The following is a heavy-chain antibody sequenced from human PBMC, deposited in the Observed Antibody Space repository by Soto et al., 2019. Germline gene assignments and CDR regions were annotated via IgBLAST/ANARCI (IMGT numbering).Heavy chain of an antibody. CDR3: AREPRGNSSWGDAFDI. D-gene: IGHD6-13*01. Sequence: EVQLVESGGGLVKPGGSLRLSCAASGFTFSSYSMNWVRQAPGKGLEWVSSISSSSSYIYYADSVKGRFTISRDNAKNSLYLQMNSLRAEDTAVYYCAREPRGNSSWGDAFDIWGQGTMVTVSS. CDR2: ISSSSSYI. CDR1: GFTFSSYS. J-gene: IGHJ3*02. V-gene: IGHV3-21*01.